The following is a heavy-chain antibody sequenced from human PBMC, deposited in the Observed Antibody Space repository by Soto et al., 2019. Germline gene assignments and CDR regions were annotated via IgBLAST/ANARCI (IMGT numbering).Heavy chain of an antibody. D-gene: IGHD3-22*01. V-gene: IGHV3-30*18. J-gene: IGHJ3*02. CDR3: AKVGDNYYDSSGYYYARGAFVI. CDR2: ISYDRSNK. Sequence: SLRLSCAPSGFRFSNYGMHWVRQPPGKALECVAVISYDRSNKYYADSVKGRFTVSRDNSENTLYLQMNSLRAEDTPVYYCAKVGDNYYDSSGYYYARGAFVILDPGTMLDASS. CDR1: GFRFSNYG.